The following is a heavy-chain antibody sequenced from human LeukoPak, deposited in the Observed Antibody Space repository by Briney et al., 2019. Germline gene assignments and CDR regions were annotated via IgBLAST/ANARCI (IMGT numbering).Heavy chain of an antibody. Sequence: VSVKVSCKASGYTFTDYYIHWVRQAPGQGLEWMGRINPNTGDTNYAQKFQGRVTMTGDASINTASMELTSLTSGDTAVYYCTRVSIAWANLYFDYWGQGTLVTVSS. J-gene: IGHJ4*02. CDR1: GYTFTDYY. CDR2: INPNTGDT. CDR3: TRVSIAWANLYFDY. V-gene: IGHV1-2*02. D-gene: IGHD1-14*01.